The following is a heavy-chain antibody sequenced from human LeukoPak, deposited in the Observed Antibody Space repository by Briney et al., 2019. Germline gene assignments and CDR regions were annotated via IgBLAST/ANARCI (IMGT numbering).Heavy chain of an antibody. Sequence: GGSLRLSCAASGFTFSSHPMSWVRLAPGKGLEWVSSIRGSGDSTYYADSVKGRFTISRDNTKNTLYLQMNSLRGDDTAVYYCAKSYSYYHMDDWGKGTSVTVSS. CDR3: AKSYSYYHMDD. CDR1: GFTFSSHP. CDR2: IRGSGDST. J-gene: IGHJ6*03. V-gene: IGHV3-23*01.